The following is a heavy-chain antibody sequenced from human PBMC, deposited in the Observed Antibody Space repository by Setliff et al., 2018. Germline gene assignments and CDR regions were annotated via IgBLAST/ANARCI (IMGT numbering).Heavy chain of an antibody. D-gene: IGHD6-13*01. Sequence: ASVKVSCKASGYSFTGYYMHWVRQAPGQGLEWMGIIHTGGGSASYAQKFQGRVAMTSXXXTXXXXXXXXXXXXDDTAIYYCARGGMAAAGRKGVFEYWGQGTQVTVSS. J-gene: IGHJ4*02. CDR3: ARGGMAAAGRKGVFEY. V-gene: IGHV1-46*01. CDR1: GYSFTGYY. CDR2: IHTGGGSA.